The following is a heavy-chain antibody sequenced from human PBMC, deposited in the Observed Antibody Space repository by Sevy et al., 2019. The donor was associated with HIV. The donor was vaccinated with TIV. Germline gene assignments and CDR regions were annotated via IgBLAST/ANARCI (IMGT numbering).Heavy chain of an antibody. D-gene: IGHD2-2*02. J-gene: IGHJ6*03. CDR1: GFTFSDYY. V-gene: IGHV3-11*01. CDR2: ISSSGSTI. CDR3: ARKEGYCSSTSCYRSPYYYYYMDV. Sequence: GGSLRLSCAASGFTFSDYYMSWIRQAPGKGLEWVSYISSSGSTIYYADSVKGRFTISRDNAKNSLYLQMNSLRAEDTAVYYCARKEGYCSSTSCYRSPYYYYYMDVWGKGTTVTVSS.